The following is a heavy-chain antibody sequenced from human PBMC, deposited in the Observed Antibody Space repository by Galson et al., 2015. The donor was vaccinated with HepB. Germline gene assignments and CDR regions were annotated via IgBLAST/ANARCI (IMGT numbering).Heavy chain of an antibody. J-gene: IGHJ4*02. CDR1: GYTFTGYY. V-gene: IGHV1-2*02. CDR2: INPNSGGT. Sequence: SVKVSCKASGYTFTGYYMHWVRQAPGQGLEWMGWINPNSGGTNYAQKFQGRVTMTRDTSISTAYMELSRLRSDDTAVYYCARAGRSRLVAAGTDYWGQGTLVTVSS. D-gene: IGHD6-13*01. CDR3: ARAGRSRLVAAGTDY.